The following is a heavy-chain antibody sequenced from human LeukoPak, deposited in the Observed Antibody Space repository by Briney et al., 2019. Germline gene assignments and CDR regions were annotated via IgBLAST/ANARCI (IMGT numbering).Heavy chain of an antibody. V-gene: IGHV1-2*02. Sequence: ASVKVSCKASGYTFTDDYVHWVRQAPGQGLEWMGWINPNSGVTNYAQKFQGRVTMTRDMSISTAYMELRSLRSDDTAVYYCARASEYSTSWPRDYWGQGTLVTVSS. CDR2: INPNSGVT. J-gene: IGHJ4*02. CDR3: ARASEYSTSWPRDY. CDR1: GYTFTDDY. D-gene: IGHD6-13*01.